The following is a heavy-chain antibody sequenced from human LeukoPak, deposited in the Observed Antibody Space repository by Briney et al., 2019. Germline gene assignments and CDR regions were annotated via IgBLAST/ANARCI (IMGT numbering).Heavy chain of an antibody. CDR3: ARNASSLGAGAFDI. D-gene: IGHD2-2*01. J-gene: IGHJ3*02. CDR2: VYYSGST. CDR1: GGSISSSSLY. Sequence: SETLSLTCTVSGGSISSSSLYWDWLRQPPGKGLEWIVTVYYSGSTYYNPSLKSRVTISVDTSKSQFSLRLSSVTAADTALYYCARNASSLGAGAFDIWGQGTMVTVSS. V-gene: IGHV4-39*01.